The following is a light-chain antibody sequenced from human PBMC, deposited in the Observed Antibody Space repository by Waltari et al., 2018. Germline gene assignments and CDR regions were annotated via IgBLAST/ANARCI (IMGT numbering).Light chain of an antibody. J-gene: IGKJ1*01. Sequence: DIQMTQSPSAVSASVGDRVTITCRASQFISTHLAWFQLKPGKLPRRLIYAASTLRSGVPSRFSGSGSGTEFTLTISSLQPEDFATYFCLQHESYPWTFGQGSTVEI. CDR2: AAS. CDR3: LQHESYPWT. V-gene: IGKV1-17*03. CDR1: QFISTH.